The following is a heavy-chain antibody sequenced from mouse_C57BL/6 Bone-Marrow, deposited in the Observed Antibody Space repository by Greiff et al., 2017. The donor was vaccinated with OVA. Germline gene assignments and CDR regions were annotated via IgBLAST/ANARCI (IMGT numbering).Heavy chain of an antibody. J-gene: IGHJ3*01. Sequence: QVQLQQPGAELVKPGASVKLSCKASGYTFTSYWMHWVKQRPGQGLAWIGMIHPNSGSTNYNEKFKSKATLTVDKSYSTAYMQLSSLPSEDSAVYYCARTGPSGGYSPAWFAYWGQGPLVTVSA. D-gene: IGHD2-3*01. CDR3: ARTGPSGGYSPAWFAY. V-gene: IGHV1-64*01. CDR2: IHPNSGST. CDR1: GYTFTSYW.